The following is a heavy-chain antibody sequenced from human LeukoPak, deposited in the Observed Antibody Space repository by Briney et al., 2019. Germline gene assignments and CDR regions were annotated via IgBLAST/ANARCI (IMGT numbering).Heavy chain of an antibody. D-gene: IGHD1-26*01. CDR2: MYPGGSDI. Sequence: GESLKISCKGSGYSFSNYYIDWVCQMPGKGLEWMGVMYPGGSDIRYSPSFQGQVTISADKSIDTAYLQWSSLKTSDSAMYYCASRTGSYYPFDSWGQGTLVTVSS. V-gene: IGHV5-51*01. CDR1: GYSFSNYY. J-gene: IGHJ4*02. CDR3: ASRTGSYYPFDS.